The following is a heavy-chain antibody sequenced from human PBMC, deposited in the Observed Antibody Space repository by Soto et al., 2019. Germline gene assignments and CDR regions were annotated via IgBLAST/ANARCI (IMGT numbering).Heavy chain of an antibody. CDR1: GYTFTGYY. Sequence: QVQLVQSGAEVKKPGASVKVSCKASGYTFTGYYMHWVRQAPGQGLEWMGWINPNSGGTNYAQKFQGRVTMTRDTSISTANMELSRLRSDDTAVYYCARDLGIFGVDRYYYYGMDVWGQGTTVTVSS. CDR3: ARDLGIFGVDRYYYYGMDV. D-gene: IGHD3-3*01. CDR2: INPNSGGT. V-gene: IGHV1-2*02. J-gene: IGHJ6*02.